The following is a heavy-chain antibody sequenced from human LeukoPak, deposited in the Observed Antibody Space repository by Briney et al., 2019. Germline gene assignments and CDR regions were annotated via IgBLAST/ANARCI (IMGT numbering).Heavy chain of an antibody. CDR2: IKQDGGEE. D-gene: IGHD3-3*01. Sequence: PGGSLRLSCAVSGFSLSGYWMNWVRQAPGKGLEWVASIKQDGGEEYYVNSLKGRFTISRDITKNSLFLQMNSLRPEDTAVYYCARSGGPRMTVFGVITYFAYWGQGTLVTVSS. V-gene: IGHV3-7*01. J-gene: IGHJ4*02. CDR1: GFSLSGYW. CDR3: ARSGGPRMTVFGVITYFAY.